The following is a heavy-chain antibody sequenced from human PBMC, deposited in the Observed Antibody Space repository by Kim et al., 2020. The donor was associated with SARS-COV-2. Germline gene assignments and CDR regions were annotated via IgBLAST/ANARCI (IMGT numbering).Heavy chain of an antibody. V-gene: IGHV3-21*01. CDR1: GFTFSSYS. CDR2: ISSSSSYI. J-gene: IGHJ5*02. D-gene: IGHD5-12*01. CDR3: ARDMGGWLQPNWFDP. Sequence: GGSLRLSCAASGFTFSSYSMNWVRQAPGKGLEWVSSISSSSSYIYYADSVKGRFTISRDNAKNSLYLQMNSLRAEDTAVYYCARDMGGWLQPNWFDPWGQGTLVTVSS.